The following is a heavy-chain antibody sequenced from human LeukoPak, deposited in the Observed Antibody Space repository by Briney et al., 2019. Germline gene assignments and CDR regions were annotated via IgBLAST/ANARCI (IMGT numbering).Heavy chain of an antibody. V-gene: IGHV4-39*07. J-gene: IGHJ6*03. CDR2: TYYTGTA. CDR3: ARVGGLDPMLNYMDV. Sequence: KPSQTLSLTCTVSRGSMSGDNFYWGWLRQPPGKGLGFIGGTYYTGTAYYNPSLKTRVSISVDTSKGQFSLRLNSVTAADTAMYYCARVGGLDPMLNYMDVWGKGTTVTVSS. CDR1: RGSMSGDNFY. D-gene: IGHD3-16*01.